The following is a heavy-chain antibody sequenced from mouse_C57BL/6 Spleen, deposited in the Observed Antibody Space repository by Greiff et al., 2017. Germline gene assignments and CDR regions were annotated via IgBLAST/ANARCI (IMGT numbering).Heavy chain of an antibody. Sequence: EVQLQQSGAELVRPGASVKLSCTASGFNIKDDYMHWVKQRPEQGLEWIGWIDPENGDTEYASEFQGKATITADTSSNPAYLQLSSLTSEDTAVYYCTSLVTTVVATRAMDYWGQGTSVTVSS. CDR1: GFNIKDDY. D-gene: IGHD1-1*01. V-gene: IGHV14-4*01. CDR2: IDPENGDT. CDR3: TSLVTTVVATRAMDY. J-gene: IGHJ4*01.